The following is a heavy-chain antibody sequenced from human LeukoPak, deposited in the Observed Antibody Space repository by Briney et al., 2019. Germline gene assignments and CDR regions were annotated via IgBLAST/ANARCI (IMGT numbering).Heavy chain of an antibody. J-gene: IGHJ3*02. CDR2: IYYSGST. CDR1: GDSISSYY. D-gene: IGHD3-22*01. V-gene: IGHV4-59*01. Sequence: SETLSLTCTVSGDSISSYYWSWIRQPPGKGLEWIGYIYYSGSTNYNPSLKSRVTISVDTSKNQFSLKLSSVTAADTAVYYCASGDYYYDSSGHAFDIWGQGTIVTVSS. CDR3: ASGDYYYDSSGHAFDI.